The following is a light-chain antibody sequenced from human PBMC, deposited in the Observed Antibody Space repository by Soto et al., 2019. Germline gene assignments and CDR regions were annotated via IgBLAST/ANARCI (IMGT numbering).Light chain of an antibody. CDR1: QRLLHSNGNTF. Sequence: VMTQSPPSLTVTPGEPASISCRSSQRLLHSNGNTFLDWYVQKPGQAPKLLTYLGSNRASGVPDRVSGSEAGTDFTLKISRVEAEDVGVYYCMQALQTPYTFGQGNKLEIK. CDR3: MQALQTPYT. V-gene: IGKV2-28*01. J-gene: IGKJ2*01. CDR2: LGS.